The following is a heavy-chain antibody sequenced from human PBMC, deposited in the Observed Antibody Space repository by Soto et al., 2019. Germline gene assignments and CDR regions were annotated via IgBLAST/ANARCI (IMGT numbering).Heavy chain of an antibody. CDR2: MNPNSGDT. CDR1: GYTFTNHD. D-gene: IGHD1-1*01. J-gene: IGHJ4*02. V-gene: IGHV1-8*01. Sequence: QVQLVQSGAEVKKPGASVKVSCKASGYTFTNHDINWVRQTTGQGLEWMGWMNPNSGDTGYAQKFQGRVTMTRDTSIRTAYMELSNLRSDDTAVYHCARVGGNWNDDYFDHWGQGALVTVSS. CDR3: ARVGGNWNDDYFDH.